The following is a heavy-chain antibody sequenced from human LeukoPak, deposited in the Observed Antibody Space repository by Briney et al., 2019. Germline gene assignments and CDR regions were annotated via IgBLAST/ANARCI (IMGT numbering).Heavy chain of an antibody. CDR2: IYYSRST. D-gene: IGHD1-26*01. CDR1: GGSISSYY. CDR3: ARDSSGYSGYDYYYMDV. J-gene: IGHJ6*03. Sequence: SETLSLTCTVSGGSISSYYWSWIRQPPGKGLEWIGYIYYSRSTNYNPSLKSRVTISVDTSKNQFSLKLSSVTAADTAVYYCARDSSGYSGYDYYYMDVWGKGTTVTISS. V-gene: IGHV4-59*01.